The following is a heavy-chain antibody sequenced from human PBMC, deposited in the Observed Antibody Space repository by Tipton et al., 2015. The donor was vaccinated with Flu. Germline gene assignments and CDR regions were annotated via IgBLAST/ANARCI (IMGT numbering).Heavy chain of an antibody. CDR3: ARRDYSNYVSDPKNWFDP. V-gene: IGHV4-4*02. J-gene: IGHJ5*02. CDR1: GFTFSTYW. D-gene: IGHD4-11*01. CDR2: IYHTGNI. Sequence: SLRLSCAASGFTFSTYWMSWVRQAPGRGLEWIGNIYHTGNIYYNPSLKSRVTILVDTSKNQFSLKLSSVTAADTAVYYCARRDYSNYVSDPKNWFDPWGQGTLVTVSS.